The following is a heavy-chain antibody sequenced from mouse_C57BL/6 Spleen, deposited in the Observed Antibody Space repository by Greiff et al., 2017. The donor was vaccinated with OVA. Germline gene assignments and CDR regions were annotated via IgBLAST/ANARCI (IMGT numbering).Heavy chain of an antibody. CDR3: ERSDYYGSFYWYFDV. D-gene: IGHD1-1*01. Sequence: QVQLQQPGAELVMPGASVKLSCKASGYTFTSYWMHWVKQRPGQGLEWIGEIDPSDSYTNYNQKFKGKSPLTVDKSSSTAYMQRSRLTSEDCAVYYCERSDYYGSFYWYFDVWGTGTTVTVSS. CDR1: GYTFTSYW. V-gene: IGHV1-69*01. CDR2: IDPSDSYT. J-gene: IGHJ1*03.